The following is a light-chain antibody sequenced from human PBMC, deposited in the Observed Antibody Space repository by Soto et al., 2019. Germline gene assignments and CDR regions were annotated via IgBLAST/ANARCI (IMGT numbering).Light chain of an antibody. V-gene: IGLV1-44*01. CDR3: AQWDDSLNGYV. Sequence: QSVLTQPPSASGTPGQRVTISCSGSSSNIGRNAVNWYQQLPGTAPKLLIYSNNQRPSGVPDRFSGSKSGTSASLAISGLQSEDDADYYCAQWDDSLNGYVFGTGTKVTVL. CDR2: SNN. CDR1: SSNIGRNA. J-gene: IGLJ1*01.